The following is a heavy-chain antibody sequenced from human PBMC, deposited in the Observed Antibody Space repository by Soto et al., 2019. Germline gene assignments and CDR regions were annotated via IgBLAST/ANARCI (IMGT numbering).Heavy chain of an antibody. D-gene: IGHD1-26*01. Sequence: EVQLVESGGGLVQPGGSLRLSCAASGFTFSSYWMSWVRQAPGKGLEWVANIKQDGSENYYVDSVKGRFTISRDNAKNSLYLQMNSLRAEDTAVYYCAKARSGSLAGWFDPWGQGTLVTVSS. CDR3: AKARSGSLAGWFDP. J-gene: IGHJ5*02. V-gene: IGHV3-7*03. CDR2: IKQDGSEN. CDR1: GFTFSSYW.